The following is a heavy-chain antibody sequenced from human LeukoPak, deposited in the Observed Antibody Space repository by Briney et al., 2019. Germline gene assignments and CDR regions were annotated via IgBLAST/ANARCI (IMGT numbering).Heavy chain of an antibody. CDR2: INPNSGGT. Sequence: ASVKVSCKASGYTFTGYYMHWVRQAPGQGLEWMGRINPNSGGTNYAQKFQGRVTMTRDTSISAAYMELSRLRSDDTAVYYCARVYDYVWGSYRLTPYYYYYYMDVWGKGTTVTVSS. D-gene: IGHD3-16*02. V-gene: IGHV1-2*06. CDR1: GYTFTGYY. J-gene: IGHJ6*03. CDR3: ARVYDYVWGSYRLTPYYYYYYMDV.